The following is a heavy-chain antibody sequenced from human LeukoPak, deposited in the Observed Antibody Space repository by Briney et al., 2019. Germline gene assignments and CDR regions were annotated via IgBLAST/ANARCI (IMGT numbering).Heavy chain of an antibody. D-gene: IGHD6-13*01. CDR1: GYTFTGYY. J-gene: IGHJ6*02. CDR2: INPNSGGT. V-gene: IGHV1-2*02. CDR3: ATSHSSSWPLDGMDV. Sequence: ASVKVSCKASGYTFTGYYMHWVRQAPGQGLEWMGWINPNSGGTNYAQKFQGRVTMTGDTSISTAYMELSRLRSDDTAVYYCATSHSSSWPLDGMDVWGQGTTVTVSS.